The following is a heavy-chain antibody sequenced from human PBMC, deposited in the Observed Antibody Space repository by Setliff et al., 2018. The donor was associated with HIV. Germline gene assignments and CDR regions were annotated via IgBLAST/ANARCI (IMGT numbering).Heavy chain of an antibody. CDR3: AREGNSGHGGQIEFDY. CDR1: GDAFRSRA. CDR2: IIPMFGTA. D-gene: IGHD1-26*01. Sequence: GASVKVSCKASGDAFRSRAFNWVRQAPGQGPEWMGGIIPMFGTANYAQKFQGRVTITADESTSTVYMELGSLRSDDTALYYCAREGNSGHGGQIEFDYWGQGTLVTVSS. V-gene: IGHV1-69*13. J-gene: IGHJ4*02.